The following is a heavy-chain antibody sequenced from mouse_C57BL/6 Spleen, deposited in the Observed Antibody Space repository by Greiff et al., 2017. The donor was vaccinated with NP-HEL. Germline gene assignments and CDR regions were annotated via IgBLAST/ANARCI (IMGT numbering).Heavy chain of an antibody. CDR3: ASPYYYGSSYEYFDV. CDR2: ISSGSSTI. Sequence: EVQLVESGGGLVKPGGSLKLSCAASGFTFSDYGMHWVRQAPEKGLEWVAYISSGSSTIYYADTVKGRFTISRDNAKNTLFLQMTSLRSEDTAMYYCASPYYYGSSYEYFDVWGTGTTVTVSS. CDR1: GFTFSDYG. J-gene: IGHJ1*03. V-gene: IGHV5-17*01. D-gene: IGHD1-1*01.